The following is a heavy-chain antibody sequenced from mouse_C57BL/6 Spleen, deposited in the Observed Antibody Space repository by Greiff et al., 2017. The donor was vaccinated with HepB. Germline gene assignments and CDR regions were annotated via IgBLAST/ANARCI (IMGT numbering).Heavy chain of an antibody. CDR2: IRSKSNNYAT. D-gene: IGHD1-1*01. CDR1: GFSFNTYA. CDR3: VRHYYGSSYWYFDV. V-gene: IGHV10-1*01. Sequence: EVHLVESGGGLVQPKGSLKLSCAASGFSFNTYAMNWVRQAPGKGLEWVARIRSKSNNYATYYADSVKDRFTISRDDSESMLYLQMNNLKTEDTAMYYCVRHYYGSSYWYFDVWGTGTTVTVSS. J-gene: IGHJ1*03.